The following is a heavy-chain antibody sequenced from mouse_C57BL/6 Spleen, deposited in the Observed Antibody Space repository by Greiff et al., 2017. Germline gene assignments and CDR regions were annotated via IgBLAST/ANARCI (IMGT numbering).Heavy chain of an antibody. Sequence: EVKLVESGGGLVQPGGSLSLSCAASGFTFTDYYMSWVRQPPGKALEWLGFIRNKANGYTTEYSASVKGRFTISRDNSQSILYLQMNALRAEDSATYYCARYVGYHFDVWGTGTTVTVSS. V-gene: IGHV7-3*01. CDR3: ARYVGYHFDV. D-gene: IGHD2-2*01. CDR1: GFTFTDYY. J-gene: IGHJ1*03. CDR2: IRNKANGYTT.